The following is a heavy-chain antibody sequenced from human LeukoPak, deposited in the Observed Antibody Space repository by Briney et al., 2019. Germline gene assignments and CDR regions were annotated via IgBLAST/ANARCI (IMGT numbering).Heavy chain of an antibody. CDR2: ISGSGGST. J-gene: IGHJ4*02. V-gene: IGHV3-23*01. CDR1: GFTFSSYA. Sequence: GGSLRLSCAASGFTFSSYAMSWVRQAPGKGLEWVSAISGSGGSTYYADSVKGRFTIPRDNSKNTLYLQMNSLRAEDTAVYYCAKDSPDEFYDYGDYTYWGQGTLVTVSS. CDR3: AKDSPDEFYDYGDYTY. D-gene: IGHD4-17*01.